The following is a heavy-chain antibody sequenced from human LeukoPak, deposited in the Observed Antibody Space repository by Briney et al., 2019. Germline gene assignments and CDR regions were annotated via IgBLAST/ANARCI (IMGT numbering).Heavy chain of an antibody. J-gene: IGHJ4*02. CDR3: ARAFGGFTRHTTAYFDY. CDR1: GFTFSSYW. D-gene: IGHD2-15*01. V-gene: IGHV3-7*01. CDR2: IKQDGSEK. Sequence: GGSLRLSCAASGFTFSSYWMSWVRQAPGKGLEGVANIKQDGSEKYYVDSVKGRFTISRDNAKNSLYLQMNSLRAEDTAVYYCARAFGGFTRHTTAYFDYWGQGTLVTVSS.